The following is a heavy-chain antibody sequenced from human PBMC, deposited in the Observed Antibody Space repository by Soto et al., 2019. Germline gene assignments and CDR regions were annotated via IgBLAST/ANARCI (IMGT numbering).Heavy chain of an antibody. CDR3: TKESSSGWSPFDS. CDR2: INPKSGGT. V-gene: IGHV1-2*02. J-gene: IGHJ4*02. Sequence: GASVKVSCKAPGYTFTGYFIHWVRQAPGQGLEWMGWINPKSGGTNYAQNFQGRVTLTRDTSITTAYMEVNSLRSDDTAVYYCTKESSSGWSPFDSWGQGTLVTVSS. CDR1: GYTFTGYF. D-gene: IGHD6-19*01.